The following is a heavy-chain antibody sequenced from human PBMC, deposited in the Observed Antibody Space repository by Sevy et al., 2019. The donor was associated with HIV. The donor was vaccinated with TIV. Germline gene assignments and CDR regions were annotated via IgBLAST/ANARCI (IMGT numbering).Heavy chain of an antibody. CDR1: GFTFGDYA. D-gene: IGHD3-10*01. CDR3: TRGVRGVIIPLFDY. V-gene: IGHV3-49*03. CDR2: IRSKAYGGTT. J-gene: IGHJ4*02. Sequence: GGSLRLSCTASGFTFGDYAMSWFRQAPGKGLEWVGFIRSKAYGGTTEYAASVKGRFTISREDSKSIAYLQMNSLKTEDTAVYYCTRGVRGVIIPLFDYWGQGTLVTVSS.